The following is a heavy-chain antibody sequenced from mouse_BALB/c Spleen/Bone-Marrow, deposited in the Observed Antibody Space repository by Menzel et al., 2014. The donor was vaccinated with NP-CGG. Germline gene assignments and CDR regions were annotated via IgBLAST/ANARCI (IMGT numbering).Heavy chain of an antibody. CDR1: GFNIKDTY. CDR3: AFYYYGSSLFAY. CDR2: IDPANGNT. D-gene: IGHD1-1*01. V-gene: IGHV14-3*02. Sequence: EVQLQQSGAELVEPGASVKLSCTASGFNIKDTYMHWVKQRPEQGLEWIGRIDPANGNTKYDPKFQGKATITADTSSSTAYLQLSSLTSEDTAVYYCAFYYYGSSLFAYWGQGTLVTVSA. J-gene: IGHJ3*01.